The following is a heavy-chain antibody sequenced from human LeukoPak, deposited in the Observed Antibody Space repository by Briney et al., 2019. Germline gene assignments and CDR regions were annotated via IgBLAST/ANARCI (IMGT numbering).Heavy chain of an antibody. CDR1: GGSIGSSSYY. D-gene: IGHD2-15*01. V-gene: IGHV4-39*02. Sequence: SETLSLTCTVSGGSIGSSSYYWGWIRQPPGKGLEWIGSIYYSGSTYYNPSLKSRVTISVDTSKNQFSLKLSSVTAADTAVYYCARDGGYFNWFDPWGQGTLVTVSS. J-gene: IGHJ5*02. CDR2: IYYSGST. CDR3: ARDGGYFNWFDP.